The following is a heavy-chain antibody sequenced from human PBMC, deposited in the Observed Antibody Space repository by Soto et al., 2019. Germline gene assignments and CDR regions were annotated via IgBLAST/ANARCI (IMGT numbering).Heavy chain of an antibody. Sequence: ASVKVSCKASGYTFTSYGISWVRQAPGQGLEWMGWISAYNGNTNYAQKLQGRVTMTTDTSTSTAYMELRSLRSDDTAVYCCARFGYDFWSGYYNHLDYWGQGTLVTVSS. J-gene: IGHJ4*02. V-gene: IGHV1-18*01. D-gene: IGHD3-3*01. CDR2: ISAYNGNT. CDR1: GYTFTSYG. CDR3: ARFGYDFWSGYYNHLDY.